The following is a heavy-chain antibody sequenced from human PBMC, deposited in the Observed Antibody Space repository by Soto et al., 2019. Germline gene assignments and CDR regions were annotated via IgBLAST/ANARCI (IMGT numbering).Heavy chain of an antibody. J-gene: IGHJ6*02. CDR3: AKDGIVVVPAARHYGMDV. V-gene: IGHV3-23*01. CDR1: GFTFSSYA. CDR2: ISGSGGST. Sequence: EVQLLESGGGLVQPGGSLRLSCAASGFTFSSYAMSWVRQAPGKGLEWVSAISGSGGSTYYADSVKGRFTISRDNSKNTLYLQINSLRAEDTAVYYCAKDGIVVVPAARHYGMDVWGQGTTVTVSS. D-gene: IGHD2-2*01.